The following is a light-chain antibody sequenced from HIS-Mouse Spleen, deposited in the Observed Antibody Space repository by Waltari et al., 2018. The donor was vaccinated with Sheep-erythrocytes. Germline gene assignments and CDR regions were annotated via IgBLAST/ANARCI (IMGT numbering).Light chain of an antibody. CDR2: DVS. CDR1: SSDVGGYNY. V-gene: IGLV2-11*02. J-gene: IGLJ1*01. CDR3: CSYAGSYNHV. Sequence: QSALTQPRSVSGSPGQSVTISSTGTSSDVGGYNYVSWYQQHPGKAPKLMTYDVSKRPSGVPDRFSCSKSGNTASLTISGLQAEDEADYYCCSYAGSYNHVFATGTKVTVL.